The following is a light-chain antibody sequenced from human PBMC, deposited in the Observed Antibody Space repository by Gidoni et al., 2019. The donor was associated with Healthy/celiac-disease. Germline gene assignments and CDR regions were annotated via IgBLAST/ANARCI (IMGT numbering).Light chain of an antibody. V-gene: IGLV1-44*01. Sequence: QSVLTQSPSASGTHGQRVTISCSGSSSNIGSNTVNWYQQLPGTAPKLLIYSNNQRPSGVPDLFSGSKSGTSASLAISGLHSEDEADYYCAAWDDSLNGPVFGGGTKLTVL. J-gene: IGLJ2*01. CDR1: SSNIGSNT. CDR3: AAWDDSLNGPV. CDR2: SNN.